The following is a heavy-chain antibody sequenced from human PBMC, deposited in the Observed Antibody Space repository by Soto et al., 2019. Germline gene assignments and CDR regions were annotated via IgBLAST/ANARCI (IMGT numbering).Heavy chain of an antibody. CDR3: ARAPYQLLYWFDP. V-gene: IGHV4-31*03. D-gene: IGHD2-2*01. J-gene: IGHJ5*02. CDR2: IHYSGST. CDR1: AGSISSGRYY. Sequence: SETLSLTCTVSAGSISSGRYYWNWIRQHPGKGLEWIGYIHYSGSTYYNPSLKSRVTISVDTFKNQFSLKLSSVTAADTAVYYCARAPYQLLYWFDPWGQGTLVTVSS.